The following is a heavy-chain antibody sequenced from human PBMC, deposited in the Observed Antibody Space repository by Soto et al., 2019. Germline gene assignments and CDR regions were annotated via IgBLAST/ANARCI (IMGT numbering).Heavy chain of an antibody. J-gene: IGHJ5*02. Sequence: ASVTVSCKASVYTITSYGMSWVRQDHGQGLEWMGWISAYNGNTNYAQKLQGRVTMTTDTSTSTAYMELRSLRSDDTAVYYCARDLRWELLAQDWFDPWGQGTLVTVSS. CDR3: ARDLRWELLAQDWFDP. D-gene: IGHD1-26*01. CDR2: ISAYNGNT. CDR1: VYTITSYG. V-gene: IGHV1-18*01.